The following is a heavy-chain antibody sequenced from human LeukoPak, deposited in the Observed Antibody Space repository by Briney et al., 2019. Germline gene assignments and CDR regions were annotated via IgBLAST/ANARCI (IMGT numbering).Heavy chain of an antibody. CDR2: IYSGGST. Sequence: GGSLRLSCAASGFTVSSNYMSWARQAPGKGLEWVSVIYSGGSTYYADSVKGRFTISRDNSKNTLYLQMNSLRAEDTAVYYCARARGYCSSTSCHLHFDYWSQGTLVTVSS. CDR3: ARARGYCSSTSCHLHFDY. CDR1: GFTVSSNY. D-gene: IGHD2-2*01. V-gene: IGHV3-53*01. J-gene: IGHJ4*02.